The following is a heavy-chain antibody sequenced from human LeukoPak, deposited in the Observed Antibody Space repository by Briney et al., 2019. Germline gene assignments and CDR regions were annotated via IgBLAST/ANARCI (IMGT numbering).Heavy chain of an antibody. V-gene: IGHV4-30-4*01. CDR2: IYYSGST. CDR3: ARENRVVPAPFDP. J-gene: IGHJ5*02. Sequence: PSQTLSLTCTVSGGSISSGDYYWSWIRQPPGKGLEWIGYIYYSGSTYYNPSLKSRVTISVDTSKNQFSLKLSSVTAADTAVYYCARENRVVPAPFDPWGQGTLVTVSS. CDR1: GGSISSGDYY. D-gene: IGHD2-2*01.